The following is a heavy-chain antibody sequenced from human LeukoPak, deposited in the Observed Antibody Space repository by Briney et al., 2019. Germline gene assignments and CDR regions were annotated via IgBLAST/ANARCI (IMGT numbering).Heavy chain of an antibody. J-gene: IGHJ4*02. CDR1: GFTFSDYY. D-gene: IGHD3-9*01. V-gene: IGHV3-20*04. CDR3: ARDRYFDWFNPFDY. Sequence: PGGSLRLSCAASGFTFSDYYMSWIRQAPGKGLEWVSGINWNGGSTGYADSVKGRFTISSDNAKNSLYLQMNSLRAEDTAVYYCARDRYFDWFNPFDYWGQGTLVTVSS. CDR2: INWNGGST.